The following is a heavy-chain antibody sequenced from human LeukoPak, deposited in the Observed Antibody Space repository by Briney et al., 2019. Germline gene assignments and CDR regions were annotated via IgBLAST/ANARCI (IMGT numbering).Heavy chain of an antibody. J-gene: IGHJ5*02. CDR1: GGSISSSNW. CDR2: IYHSGST. D-gene: IGHD6-13*01. CDR3: ARAYSSGWYWNWFDP. Sequence: SETLSLTCAVSGGSISSSNWWSWVRQPPGKGLEWIGEIYHSGSTNYNPSLKSRVTISVDTSKNQFSLKVSSVSAADTAVYYCARAYSSGWYWNWFDPWGQGTLVTVSS. V-gene: IGHV4-4*02.